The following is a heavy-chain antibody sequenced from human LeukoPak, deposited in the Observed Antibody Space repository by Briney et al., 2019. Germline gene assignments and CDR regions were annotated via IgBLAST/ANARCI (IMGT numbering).Heavy chain of an antibody. CDR3: ARGRSTSWTIANNRYFDY. CDR1: GFTFSSYS. D-gene: IGHD2-2*01. J-gene: IGHJ4*02. V-gene: IGHV3-21*01. CDR2: ISSSSSYI. Sequence: PGGSLRLSCAASGFTFSSYSMNWVRQAPGKGLEWVSSISSSSSYIYYADSVKGRFTISRDNAKNSLYLQMNSLRAEDTAVYYCARGRSTSWTIANNRYFDYWGQGTLVTVSS.